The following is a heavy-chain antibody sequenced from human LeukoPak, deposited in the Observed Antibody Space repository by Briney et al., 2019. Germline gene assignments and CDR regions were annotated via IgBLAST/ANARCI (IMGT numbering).Heavy chain of an antibody. D-gene: IGHD2-2*02. CDR1: GYTFTSYG. Sequence: GASVKVSCKASGYTFTSYGISWVRQAPGQGLEWMGWISAYNGNTNYAQKLQARVTMTTDTSTSTAYMELRSLRSDDTAVYYCARDIKDIVVVPAAIWEGGFDYWGQGTLVTVSS. CDR2: ISAYNGNT. CDR3: ARDIKDIVVVPAAIWEGGFDY. J-gene: IGHJ4*02. V-gene: IGHV1-18*01.